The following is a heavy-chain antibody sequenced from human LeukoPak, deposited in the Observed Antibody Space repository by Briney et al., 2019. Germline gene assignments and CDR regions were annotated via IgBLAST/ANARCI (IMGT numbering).Heavy chain of an antibody. CDR3: AREWNYETSGYYYYY. CDR2: IIPLFGTA. CDR1: GGTFSRYG. V-gene: IGHV1-69*01. D-gene: IGHD3-22*01. Sequence: GASVKVSCKASGGTFSRYGISWVRQAPGQGLEWMGGIIPLFGTANYAQKFQGRVTITADESTSTDYMELSRLRPEDTALYYCAREWNYETSGYYYYYWGQGTLVTVSS. J-gene: IGHJ4*02.